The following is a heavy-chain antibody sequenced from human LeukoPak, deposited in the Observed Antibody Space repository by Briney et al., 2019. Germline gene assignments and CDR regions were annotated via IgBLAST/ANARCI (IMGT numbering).Heavy chain of an antibody. CDR1: GYSISSGYY. D-gene: IGHD6-13*01. Sequence: KSSETLSLTCTVSGYSISSGYYWGWIRPPPGKGLGWIGSIYHSGSTYYNPSLKSRVTISVDTSKNHFSLKLSSVTAADTAVYYCARSSIAAAVFDYWGQGTLVTVSS. J-gene: IGHJ4*02. CDR2: IYHSGST. V-gene: IGHV4-38-2*02. CDR3: ARSSIAAAVFDY.